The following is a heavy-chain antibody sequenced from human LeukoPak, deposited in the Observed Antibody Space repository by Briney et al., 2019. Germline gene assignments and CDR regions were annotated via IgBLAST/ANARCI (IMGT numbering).Heavy chain of an antibody. D-gene: IGHD3-22*01. V-gene: IGHV1-69*06. CDR2: IIPIFGTA. J-gene: IGHJ4*02. Sequence: SVKVSCKASGGTFSSYAISWVRQAPGQGLEWMGGIIPIFGTANYAQKFQGRVTITADKSTSTAYMELSSLRSEDTAVYYCARDSYYDSSGYFDYWGQGTLVTVSS. CDR1: GGTFSSYA. CDR3: ARDSYYDSSGYFDY.